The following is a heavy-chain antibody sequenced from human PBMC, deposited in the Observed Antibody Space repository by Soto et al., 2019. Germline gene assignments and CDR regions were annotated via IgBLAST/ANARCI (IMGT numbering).Heavy chain of an antibody. J-gene: IGHJ3*02. Sequence: XXSLRLFCAASGFTFNSYPMSWVPQAPGKGLEWVSAISGRGGSTYYADSVKGRFTISRDNSKNTRYLQMNSLRADDTAVYYCAKDCPNSITSCDAFDIWGQGTMVTVSS. CDR3: AKDCPNSITSCDAFDI. D-gene: IGHD2-2*01. V-gene: IGHV3-23*01. CDR2: ISGRGGST. CDR1: GFTFNSYP.